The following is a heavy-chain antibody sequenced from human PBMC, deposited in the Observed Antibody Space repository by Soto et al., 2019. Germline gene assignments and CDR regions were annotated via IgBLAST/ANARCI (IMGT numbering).Heavy chain of an antibody. CDR3: AKFGMATTKRSPPYYIDY. J-gene: IGHJ4*02. CDR1: GFAFNNYA. D-gene: IGHD1-1*01. V-gene: IGHV3-23*01. CDR2: ISGSGGGT. Sequence: GVSLRLSCTVSGFAFNNYAMSWVRQAPGKGLEWVSSISGSGGGTYYADSVKGRFTFSRDNSKNTLYLQMNSLRAEDTAVYYCAKFGMATTKRSPPYYIDYWGQGALVTVSS.